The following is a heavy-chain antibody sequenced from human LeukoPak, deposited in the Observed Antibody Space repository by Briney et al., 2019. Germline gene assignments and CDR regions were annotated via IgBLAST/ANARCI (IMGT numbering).Heavy chain of an antibody. CDR2: IIPIFGTA. V-gene: IGHV1-69*13. CDR1: RGTSSSYA. D-gene: IGHD6-19*01. Sequence: SVSPSCEASRGTSSSYAISWVRQAPGQGLEWMGGIIPIFGTANYAQKFHGRVTITADESTSTAYMELSSLRSEDTAVYYCAGVTGIAVAWGQGTLVTVSS. J-gene: IGHJ5*02. CDR3: AGVTGIAVA.